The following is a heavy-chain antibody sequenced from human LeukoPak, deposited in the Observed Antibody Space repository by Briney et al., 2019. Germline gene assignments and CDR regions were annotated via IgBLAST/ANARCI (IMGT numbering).Heavy chain of an antibody. CDR3: ARDGDSYYYGSGSYPTFDY. D-gene: IGHD3-10*01. J-gene: IGHJ4*02. V-gene: IGHV3-30-3*01. CDR1: GFTFSSYA. Sequence: PGGSLRLSCAASGFTFSSYAMHWVRQAPGKGLEWGAVISYDGSNKYYADSVKGRFTISRDNSKNTLYLQMNSLRAEDAAVYYCARDGDSYYYGSGSYPTFDYWGQGTLVTVSS. CDR2: ISYDGSNK.